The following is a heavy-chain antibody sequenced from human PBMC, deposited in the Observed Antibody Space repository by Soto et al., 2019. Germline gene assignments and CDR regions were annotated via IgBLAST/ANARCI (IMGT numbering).Heavy chain of an antibody. V-gene: IGHV3-23*01. CDR3: AKDRNYPRDYFHY. J-gene: IGHJ4*02. CDR1: GFTFSSYA. CDR2: ISANGQGI. D-gene: IGHD1-7*01. Sequence: GGSLRLSCAASGFTFSSYARSCVRQAPGKGLEWVSAISANGQGIFYADSVRGRFTISRDNSKNTIFLHMDSLRAEDTAVYYCAKDRNYPRDYFHYWGQGTLVTVS.